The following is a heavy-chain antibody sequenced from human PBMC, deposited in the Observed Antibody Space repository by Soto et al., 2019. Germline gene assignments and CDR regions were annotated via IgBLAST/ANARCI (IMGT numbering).Heavy chain of an antibody. Sequence: SVKVSCKASGGTFSSYAISWVRQAPGQGLEWMGGIIPIFGTANYAQKFQGRVTITADESTSTAYMELSSLRSEDTAIYYCAKEGGYCISPTCPRRVDSWGQGTLVTVSS. D-gene: IGHD2-2*01. CDR3: AKEGGYCISPTCPRRVDS. J-gene: IGHJ4*02. CDR1: GGTFSSYA. CDR2: IIPIFGTA. V-gene: IGHV1-69*13.